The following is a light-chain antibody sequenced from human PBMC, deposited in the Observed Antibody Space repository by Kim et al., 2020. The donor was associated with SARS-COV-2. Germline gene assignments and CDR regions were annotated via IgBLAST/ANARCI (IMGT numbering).Light chain of an antibody. CDR1: QGIGTY. V-gene: IGKV1-9*01. CDR3: QELNSWT. CDR2: DAS. J-gene: IGKJ1*01. Sequence: DIQLTQSPSFLSASVGDRVTITCRASQGIGTYLAWYQQKPGKAPKLLIYDASTLQSGVPSRFSGSGSGTEFTLTISSLQPEDFAAYCCQELNSWTFGQGTKVDFK.